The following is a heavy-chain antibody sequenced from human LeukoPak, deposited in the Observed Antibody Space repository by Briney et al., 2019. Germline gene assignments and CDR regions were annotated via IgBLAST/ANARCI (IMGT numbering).Heavy chain of an antibody. CDR2: INTNAGNP. D-gene: IGHD6-25*01. J-gene: IGHJ4*02. CDR3: AKGSGRPDY. CDR1: GYTFTDYA. Sequence: ASVKVSCKASGYTFTDYAMNWVRQAPGQGLEWMGWINTNAGNPTYAQGFIGRFVFSLDTSVSTAYLQISSLKAEDTAVYYCAKGSGRPDYWGQGTLITVSS. V-gene: IGHV7-4-1*02.